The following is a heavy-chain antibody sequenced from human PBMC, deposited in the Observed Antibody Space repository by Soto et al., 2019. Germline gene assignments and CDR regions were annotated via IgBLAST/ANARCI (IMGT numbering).Heavy chain of an antibody. CDR1: GDSVSSNSAA. J-gene: IGHJ5*02. D-gene: IGHD2-21*01. CDR3: ARDGEPVGDWFDP. Sequence: PSQTLSLTCAISGDSVSSNSAAWNWIRQSPSRGLEWLGRTYYRSKWYNEYAVAVKSRITINPDTAKNQFSLQLNSVTPEDTAVYYCARDGEPVGDWFDPWRQGTLVTVSS. V-gene: IGHV6-1*01. CDR2: TYYRSKWYN.